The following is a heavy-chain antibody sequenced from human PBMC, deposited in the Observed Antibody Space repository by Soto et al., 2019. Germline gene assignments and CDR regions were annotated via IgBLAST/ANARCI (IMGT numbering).Heavy chain of an antibody. J-gene: IGHJ4*02. Sequence: EVQLVESGGGLIQPGGSLRLSCAVSGFTVSNNYMSWVRQAPGKGLEGVSVIYSGGYTAYGDSVKGRFTISRDNSKNTIYLKINGLGADDPAVFYGGTQRGGGGYWGQGTLVTVSS. D-gene: IGHD6-25*01. CDR2: IYSGGYT. CDR1: GFTVSNNY. V-gene: IGHV3-53*01. CDR3: GTQRGGGGY.